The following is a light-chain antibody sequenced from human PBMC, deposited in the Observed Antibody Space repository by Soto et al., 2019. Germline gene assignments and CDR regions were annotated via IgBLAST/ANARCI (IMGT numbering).Light chain of an antibody. J-gene: IGLJ1*01. CDR2: DVS. CDR3: SSYTSSSTQV. Sequence: QSALTQPASVSGSPGQSITIYCTGTSSDVGGYNYVSWYQQHPAKAPKLMSYDVSNRPSGVSNRFSGSKSGNTASLTISGLQAEDEADYYCSSYTSSSTQVVGTGTKLTVL. V-gene: IGLV2-14*01. CDR1: SSDVGGYNY.